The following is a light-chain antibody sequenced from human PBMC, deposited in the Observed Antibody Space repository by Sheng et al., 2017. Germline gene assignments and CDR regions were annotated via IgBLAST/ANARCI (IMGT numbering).Light chain of an antibody. J-gene: IGLJ2*01. CDR3: QAWDSSTAGV. Sequence: SYEVTQPPSVSVSPGQTASITCSGDKLGDKYVCWYQQKPGQSPVVVIYQDNKRPSGIPERFSGSNSGNTATLTISGTQAMDEADYYCQAWDSSTAGVFGGGTKLTVL. V-gene: IGLV3-1*01. CDR1: KLGDKY. CDR2: QDN.